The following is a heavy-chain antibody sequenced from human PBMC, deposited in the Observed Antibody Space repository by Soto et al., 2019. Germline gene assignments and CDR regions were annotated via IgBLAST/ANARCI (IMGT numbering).Heavy chain of an antibody. Sequence: HXGGCLRVSCAASLFTFSSYAMSWVRQAPGKGLEWVSAISGSGGSTYYADSVKGRFTISRDNSKNTLYLQMNSLRAEDTAVYYCAKVRYGSCYYWGQGTLVTVSS. V-gene: IGHV3-23*01. D-gene: IGHD2-15*01. CDR3: AKVRYGSCYY. CDR2: ISGSGGST. J-gene: IGHJ4*02. CDR1: LFTFSSYA.